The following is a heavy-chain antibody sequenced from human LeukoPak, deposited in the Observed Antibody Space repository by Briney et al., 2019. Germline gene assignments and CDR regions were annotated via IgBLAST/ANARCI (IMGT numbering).Heavy chain of an antibody. CDR3: AKAETLLWFGELFY. V-gene: IGHV3-23*01. CDR1: GFTFSSYA. J-gene: IGHJ4*02. CDR2: ISGSGGST. Sequence: GGSLRLSCAASGFTFSSYAMSWVRQAPGKGREGVSAISGSGGSTYYADSVKGRFTISRDNSKNTLYLQMNSLRAEDTAVYYCAKAETLLWFGELFYWGQGTLVTVSS. D-gene: IGHD3-10*01.